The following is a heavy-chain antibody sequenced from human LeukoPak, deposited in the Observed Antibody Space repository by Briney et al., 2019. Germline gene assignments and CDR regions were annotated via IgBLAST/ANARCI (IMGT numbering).Heavy chain of an antibody. CDR2: INPSGGST. CDR3: ARTRGYYFDN. V-gene: IGHV1-46*01. CDR1: GYSFTNYY. J-gene: IGHJ4*02. Sequence: ASVKVSCKASGYSFTNYYMHCVRQAPGQGLEWMGMINPSGGSTTYAQNFQGRVTMTRDMSTSTVYMELGSLTSEDTAVYYCARTRGYYFDNWGQGTLVTVSS.